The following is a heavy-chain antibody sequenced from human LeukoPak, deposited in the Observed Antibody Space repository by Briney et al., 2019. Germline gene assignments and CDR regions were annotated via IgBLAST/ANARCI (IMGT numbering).Heavy chain of an antibody. CDR3: ARVVVVPAATYNWFDP. CDR1: RGTFSSYA. Sequence: SVKVSCKDSRGTFSSYAISGVRQAPGQGLEWMGGIIPRFGTANYAQKFQGRVTITADESTSTAYMELSSLRSEDTAVYYCARVVVVPAATYNWFDPWGQGTLVTVSS. CDR2: IIPRFGTA. J-gene: IGHJ5*02. V-gene: IGHV1-69*13. D-gene: IGHD2-2*01.